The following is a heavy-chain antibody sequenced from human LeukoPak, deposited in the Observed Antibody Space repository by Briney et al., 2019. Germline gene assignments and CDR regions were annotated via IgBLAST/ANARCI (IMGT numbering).Heavy chain of an antibody. J-gene: IGHJ4*02. CDR2: ISYDESNK. Sequence: GGSLRLSCAVSGFTFRTYGMHWVRQAPGKGLEWVAVISYDESNKYYADSVKGRFTISRDNSKNTVYLQVNSLRAEDTAAYYCAKDGRMYSSGWYSYFDQWGQGTLVTVSS. V-gene: IGHV3-30*18. D-gene: IGHD6-19*01. CDR1: GFTFRTYG. CDR3: AKDGRMYSSGWYSYFDQ.